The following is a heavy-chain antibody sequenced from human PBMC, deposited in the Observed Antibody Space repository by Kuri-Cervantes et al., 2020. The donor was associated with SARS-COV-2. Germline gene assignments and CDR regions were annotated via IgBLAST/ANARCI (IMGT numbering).Heavy chain of an antibody. V-gene: IGHV4-59*01. CDR2: IYYSGST. Sequence: GSLRLSCTVSGGSISSYYWSWIRQPPGKGLEWIGYIYYSGSTNYNPSLKSRVTISVDTSKNQFSLKLSSVTAADTAVYYCARELGTGRFDPWGQGTLVTVSS. D-gene: IGHD7-27*01. CDR3: ARELGTGRFDP. J-gene: IGHJ5*02. CDR1: GGSISSYY.